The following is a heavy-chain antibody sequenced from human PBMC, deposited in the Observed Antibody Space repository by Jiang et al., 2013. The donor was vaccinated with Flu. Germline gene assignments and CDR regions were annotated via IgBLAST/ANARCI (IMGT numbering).Heavy chain of an antibody. V-gene: IGHV4-59*01. CDR2: IYYSGST. Sequence: GSGLVKPSETLSLTCTVSGGSISSYYWSWIRQPPGKGLEWIGYIYYSGSTNYNPSLESRVTISVDTSKNQFSLKLSSVTAADTAVYYCAGDSSGWSDGWFDPWGQGTLVTVSS. J-gene: IGHJ5*02. CDR3: AGDSSGWSDGWFDP. D-gene: IGHD6-19*01. CDR1: GGSISSYY.